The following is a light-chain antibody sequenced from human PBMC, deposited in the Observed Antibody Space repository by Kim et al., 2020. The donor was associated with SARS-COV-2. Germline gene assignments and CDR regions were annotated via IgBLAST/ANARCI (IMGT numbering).Light chain of an antibody. V-gene: IGLV2-14*04. CDR1: SSTVGGYNY. Sequence: STTRSCTGTSSTVGGYNYASWYHKHPGNAPKLMIYDVSKRPSGVSNRFSGSKSGNTASLTISGLQAEDEADYYCSSYTSSSTSAYVFGTGTKVTVL. CDR2: DVS. J-gene: IGLJ1*01. CDR3: SSYTSSSTSAYV.